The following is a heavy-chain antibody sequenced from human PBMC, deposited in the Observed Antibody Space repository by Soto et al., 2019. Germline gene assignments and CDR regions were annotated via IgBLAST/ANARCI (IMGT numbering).Heavy chain of an antibody. CDR2: INHSGST. V-gene: IGHV4-34*01. D-gene: IGHD4-4*01. CDR1: GGSFSGYY. Sequence: SETLSLTCSVCGGSFSGYYWSWIRQPPGKGLEWIGEINHSGSTNYNPSLKSGVTISVDTSKNQFSLKLSSVTAADTAVYYCAGAPSVNFDYWGQGTLVTVSS. CDR3: AGAPSVNFDY. J-gene: IGHJ4*02.